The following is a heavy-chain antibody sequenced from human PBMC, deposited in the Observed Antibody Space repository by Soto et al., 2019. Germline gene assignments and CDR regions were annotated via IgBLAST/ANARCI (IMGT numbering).Heavy chain of an antibody. V-gene: IGHV1-69*02. CDR3: ARALAVAGKFDY. D-gene: IGHD6-19*01. J-gene: IGHJ4*02. Sequence: QVQLVQSGAEVKKPGSSVKVSCKASGGTFSSYTISWVRQAPGQGLEGMGRIIPILGIANYAQKFEGRVTITADKSTSTAYMELSGLRSEDAAVYYCARALAVAGKFDYWGQGTLVTVSS. CDR1: GGTFSSYT. CDR2: IIPILGIA.